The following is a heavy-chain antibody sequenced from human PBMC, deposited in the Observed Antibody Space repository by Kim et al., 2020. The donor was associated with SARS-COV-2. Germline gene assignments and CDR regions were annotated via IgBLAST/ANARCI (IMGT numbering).Heavy chain of an antibody. CDR3: ARFPDAQSGYYLDLDMDV. J-gene: IGHJ6*02. Sequence: GGSLRLSCAASGFTFSDYYMSWIRQAPGKGLEWVSYISSSGSTIYYADSVKGRFTISRDNAKNSLYLQMNSLRAEDTAVYYCARFPDAQSGYYLDLDMDVWGQGTTVTVSS. V-gene: IGHV3-11*01. CDR1: GFTFSDYY. D-gene: IGHD3-22*01. CDR2: ISSSGSTI.